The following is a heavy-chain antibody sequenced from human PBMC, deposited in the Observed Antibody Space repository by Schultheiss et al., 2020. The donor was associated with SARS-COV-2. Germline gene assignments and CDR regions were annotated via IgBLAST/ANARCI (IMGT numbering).Heavy chain of an antibody. J-gene: IGHJ4*02. CDR2: IGPTGVAT. CDR3: TTITVMLVHPDY. CDR1: GFTLTTYA. D-gene: IGHD3-22*01. Sequence: GGSLRLSCAASGFTLTTYAMSWVRQAPGKGLEWVSGIGPTGVATYYVDSVEGRFFVSRDASKNTLYLQMNSLKTDDTAVYYCTTITVMLVHPDYWGQGTLVTVSS. V-gene: IGHV3-23*01.